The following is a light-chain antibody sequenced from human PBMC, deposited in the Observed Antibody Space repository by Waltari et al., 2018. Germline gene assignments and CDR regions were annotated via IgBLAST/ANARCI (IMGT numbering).Light chain of an antibody. Sequence: DIQMTQSPSTLSASVGYRVTITCRASQTIGNWLAWYQQKPGKAPKLLIYKASSLQSGVPSRFSGSGSGTEFTLTISSLQPDDFATYYCQQYNSYSFTFGPGTTVDIK. CDR2: KAS. CDR1: QTIGNW. CDR3: QQYNSYSFT. J-gene: IGKJ3*01. V-gene: IGKV1-5*03.